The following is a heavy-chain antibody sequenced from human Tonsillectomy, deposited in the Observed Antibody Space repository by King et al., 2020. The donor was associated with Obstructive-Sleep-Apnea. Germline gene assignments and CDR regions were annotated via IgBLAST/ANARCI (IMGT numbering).Heavy chain of an antibody. CDR3: ARGRVVRGVIITEDY. J-gene: IGHJ4*02. CDR2: IYPGDSDT. Sequence: VQLVESGAEVKKPGESLKISCKGSGYSFTSYWIGWVRQMPGKGLEWMGIIYPGDSDTRYSPPFQGQCTISADKSISTAYLQWSSLKDSDTAMYYCARGRVVRGVIITEDYWGQETLVTVSS. CDR1: GYSFTSYW. D-gene: IGHD3-10*01. V-gene: IGHV5-51*01.